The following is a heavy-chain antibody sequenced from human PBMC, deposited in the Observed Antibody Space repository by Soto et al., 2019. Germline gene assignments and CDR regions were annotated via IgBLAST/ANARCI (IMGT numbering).Heavy chain of an antibody. Sequence: ASVKVSCKVSGYTLTELSMHWVRQAPGKGLEWMGGFDPEDGETIYAQKFQGRVTMTEDTSTDTAYMELSSLRSEDTAVYYCATAREHTIFGEADWFDPWGQGTLVTVSS. CDR3: ATAREHTIFGEADWFDP. V-gene: IGHV1-24*01. CDR2: FDPEDGET. J-gene: IGHJ5*02. CDR1: GYTLTELS. D-gene: IGHD3-3*01.